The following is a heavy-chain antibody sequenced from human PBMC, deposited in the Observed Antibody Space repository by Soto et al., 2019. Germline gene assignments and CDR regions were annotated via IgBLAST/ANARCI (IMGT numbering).Heavy chain of an antibody. CDR3: ARHPGGRGYYYGMDV. V-gene: IGHV1-69*13. CDR2: IIPIFGTA. J-gene: IGHJ6*02. CDR1: GGTFSSYA. Sequence: GASVKVSCKASGGTFSSYAISWVRQAPGQGLEWMGGIIPIFGTANYAQKFQGRVTITADESTSTAYMDLSSLRSEDTAVYYCARHPGGRGYYYGMDVWGQGTTVTVSS. D-gene: IGHD2-15*01.